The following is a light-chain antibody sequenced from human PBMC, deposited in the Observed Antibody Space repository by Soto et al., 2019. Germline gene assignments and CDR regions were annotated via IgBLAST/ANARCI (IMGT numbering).Light chain of an antibody. V-gene: IGKV3-15*01. J-gene: IGKJ4*01. Sequence: EIVMTQSPATLSVSPGERVTLFCRASQSVSSKLAWYQQKPGQAPRLLIYGASTRATGIPARFYGSGSGTEFTLTISSLQSEDFAVYYCQQYNNWPPLTFGGGTKVEIK. CDR1: QSVSSK. CDR3: QQYNNWPPLT. CDR2: GAS.